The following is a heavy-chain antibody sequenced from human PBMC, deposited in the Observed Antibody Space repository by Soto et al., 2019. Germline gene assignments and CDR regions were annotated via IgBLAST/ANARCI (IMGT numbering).Heavy chain of an antibody. V-gene: IGHV1-69*13. J-gene: IGHJ4*02. CDR2: IIPIFGTA. D-gene: IGHD3-9*01. CDR3: ARDLPTQLEQKNYDILTGYS. CDR1: GGTFSSYA. Sequence: SVKVSCKASGGTFSSYAISWVRQAPGQGLEWMGGIIPIFGTANYAQKFQGRVTITADESTSTAYMELSSLRSEDTAVYYCARDLPTQLEQKNYDILTGYSWGQGTLVTVSS.